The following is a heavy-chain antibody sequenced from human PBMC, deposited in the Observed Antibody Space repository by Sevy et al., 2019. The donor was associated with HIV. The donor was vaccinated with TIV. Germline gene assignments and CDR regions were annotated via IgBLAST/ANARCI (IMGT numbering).Heavy chain of an antibody. CDR3: AREVHFYSSGFSAGMDV. J-gene: IGHJ6*02. CDR2: FYLSGSA. V-gene: IGHV4-59*11. D-gene: IGHD3-10*01. CDR1: GVSISSHF. Sequence: SETLSLTCSVSGVSISSHFWSWIRQPPGKGLEWIGYFYLSGSANYHPSLKSRVTISGYTSKNQFSLKLTSVTAADTAVYYCAREVHFYSSGFSAGMDVWGQGTTVTVSS.